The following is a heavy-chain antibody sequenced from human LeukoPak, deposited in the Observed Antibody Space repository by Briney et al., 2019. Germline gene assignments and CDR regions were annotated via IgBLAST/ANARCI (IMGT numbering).Heavy chain of an antibody. Sequence: ASVKVSCKASGYTFTGXXXXXXXXTPXQGLEXXXXXXPNSGGTKYTQKFQGXVTVXXDTSISTAYMGLSRLRSDDTAVYYCARGSLVDSSSSSGFDYWGQGTLVTVSS. J-gene: IGHJ4*02. V-gene: IGHV1-2*02. CDR3: ARGSLVDSSSSSGFDY. CDR1: GYTFTGXX. D-gene: IGHD6-6*01. CDR2: XXPNSGGT.